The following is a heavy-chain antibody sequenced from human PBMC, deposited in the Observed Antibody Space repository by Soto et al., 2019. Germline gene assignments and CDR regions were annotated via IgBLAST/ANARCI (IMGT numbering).Heavy chain of an antibody. CDR1: GFTFSSYA. CDR3: ARDRLTNSGY. V-gene: IGHV3-30-3*01. D-gene: IGHD2-21*01. CDR2: ISYDGSNK. Sequence: GESLKISCAASGFTFSSYAMHWVRQAPGKGLEWVAVISYDGSNKYYADSVKGRFTISRDNSKNTLYLQMNSLRAEDTAVYYCARDRLTNSGYWGQGTLVTVSS. J-gene: IGHJ4*02.